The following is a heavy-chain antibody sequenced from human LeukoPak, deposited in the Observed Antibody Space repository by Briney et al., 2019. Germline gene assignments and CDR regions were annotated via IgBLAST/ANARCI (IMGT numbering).Heavy chain of an antibody. CDR1: GYTFTGYY. Sequence: ASVKVSCKASGYTFTGYYMHWVRQAPGQGLEWMGWINPNSGGTSYAQKFQGRVTMTRDTSISTVYMELSSLRSEDTAVYYCAREGGSRHFDYWGQGTLVTVSS. CDR2: INPNSGGT. D-gene: IGHD2-15*01. J-gene: IGHJ4*02. CDR3: AREGGSRHFDY. V-gene: IGHV1-2*02.